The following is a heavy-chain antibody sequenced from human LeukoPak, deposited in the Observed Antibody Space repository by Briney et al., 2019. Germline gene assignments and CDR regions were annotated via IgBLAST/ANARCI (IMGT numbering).Heavy chain of an antibody. Sequence: PGGSLRLSCAASGFTFSSYAMSWVRQAPGKGLEWVSTIRGTGGSAHYADPVKGRFTISRDNSKNTLYLQMNSLRAEDTAVYYCAKCILTGYYKGYMDVWGKGTTVTISS. CDR3: AKCILTGYYKGYMDV. CDR1: GFTFSSYA. D-gene: IGHD3-9*01. V-gene: IGHV3-23*01. CDR2: IRGTGGSA. J-gene: IGHJ6*03.